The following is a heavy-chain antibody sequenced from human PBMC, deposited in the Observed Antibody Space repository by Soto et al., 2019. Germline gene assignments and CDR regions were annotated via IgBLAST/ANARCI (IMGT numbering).Heavy chain of an antibody. D-gene: IGHD4-17*01. CDR3: ARVAHPYGDSFTTP. J-gene: IGHJ5*02. CDR2: ISSSSSYI. V-gene: IGHV3-21*01. Sequence: PGGSLRLSCAASGFTFSSYSMNWVRQAPGKGLEWVSSISSSSSYIYYADSVKGRFTISRDNAKNSLYLQMNSLRAEDTAVYYCARVAHPYGDSFTTPWGQGTLVTVSS. CDR1: GFTFSSYS.